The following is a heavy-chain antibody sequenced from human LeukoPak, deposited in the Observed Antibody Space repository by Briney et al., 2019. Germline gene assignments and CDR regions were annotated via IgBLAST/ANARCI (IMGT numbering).Heavy chain of an antibody. V-gene: IGHV3-23*01. CDR1: GFTFSSYA. CDR2: ISGSGGST. D-gene: IGHD3-22*01. CDR3: AKEGHYYDSSGYYPPVG. J-gene: IGHJ4*02. Sequence: QSGGSLRLSCAASGFTFSSYAMSWVRQAPGKGLEWVSAISGSGGSTYYADSVKGRFTISRDNSKNTLYLQMNSLRAEDTGVYYCAKEGHYYDSSGYYPPVGWGQGTLVTVSS.